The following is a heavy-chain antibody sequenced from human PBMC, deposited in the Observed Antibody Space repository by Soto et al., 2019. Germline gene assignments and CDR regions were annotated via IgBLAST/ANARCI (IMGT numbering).Heavy chain of an antibody. J-gene: IGHJ5*02. CDR2: IYYSGST. CDR3: ARHPSDFWFDP. CDR1: GGSISSNNYY. Sequence: SETLSLTCTVSGGSISSNNYYWGWIRQPPGKGLEWIGSIYYSGSTYYNPSLKSRLTISLDTPKNQFSLKLNSVTAADTAVYYCARHPSDFWFDPWGQGTLFTVSS. V-gene: IGHV4-39*01. D-gene: IGHD2-21*02.